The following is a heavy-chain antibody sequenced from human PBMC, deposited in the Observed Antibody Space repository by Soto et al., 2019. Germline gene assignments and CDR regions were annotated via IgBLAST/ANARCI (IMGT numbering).Heavy chain of an antibody. J-gene: IGHJ5*02. CDR3: ARLRNIVKVALPSHWFDP. Sequence: GESLKSSCKGSGYSFTNYWIGWVRQMPGKGLEWMGIIYPSDSDTRYSPSFQGQVTISADKSVSTAYLQWSSLKASDTAMYYCARLRNIVKVALPSHWFDPWGQGNLVPVSS. CDR1: GYSFTNYW. D-gene: IGHD2-21*01. CDR2: IYPSDSDT. V-gene: IGHV5-51*01.